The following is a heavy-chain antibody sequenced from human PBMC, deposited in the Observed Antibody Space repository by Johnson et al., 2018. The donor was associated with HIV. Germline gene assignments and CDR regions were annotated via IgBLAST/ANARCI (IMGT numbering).Heavy chain of an antibody. V-gene: IGHV3-30*02. CDR1: GFTFSDYY. CDR2: IWYDGSNK. Sequence: VQVVESGGGLVQPGGSLRLSCAASGFTFSDYYMSWIRQAPGKGLEWVANIWYDGSNKYYADSVKGRFTISRDNSKNTLYLQMNSLRAEDTALYYCAKLTGYDTSGPAHKDDFDIWGQGTMVTVSS. J-gene: IGHJ3*02. CDR3: AKLTGYDTSGPAHKDDFDI. D-gene: IGHD3-22*01.